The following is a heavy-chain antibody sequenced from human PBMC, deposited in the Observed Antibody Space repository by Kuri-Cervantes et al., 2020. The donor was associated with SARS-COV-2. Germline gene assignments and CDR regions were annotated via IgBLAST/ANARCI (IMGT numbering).Heavy chain of an antibody. CDR2: ISAYNGNT. CDR1: GYTFTSYD. V-gene: IGHV1-18*01. Sequence: ASVMVSCKASGYTFTSYDINWVRQATGQGLEWMGWISAYNGNTNYAQKLQGRVTMTTDTSTSTAYMELRSLRSDDTAVYYCARDSGGYGSGDYWGQGTLVTVSS. D-gene: IGHD3-10*01. J-gene: IGHJ4*02. CDR3: ARDSGGYGSGDY.